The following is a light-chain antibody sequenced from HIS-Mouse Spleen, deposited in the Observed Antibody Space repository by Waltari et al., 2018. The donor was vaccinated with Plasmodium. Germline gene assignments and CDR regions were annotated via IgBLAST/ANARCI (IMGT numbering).Light chain of an antibody. CDR2: EGS. J-gene: IGLJ3*02. V-gene: IGLV2-23*01. CDR1: SSDVGSYNL. Sequence: QSALTQPASVSGSPGQSITISCTGTSSDVGSYNLVSRYQQHPGKAPKLMIYEGSKRPSGGSNRFSGSKSGNTASLTISGLQAEDEADYYCCSYAGSSTWVFGGGTKLTVL. CDR3: CSYAGSSTWV.